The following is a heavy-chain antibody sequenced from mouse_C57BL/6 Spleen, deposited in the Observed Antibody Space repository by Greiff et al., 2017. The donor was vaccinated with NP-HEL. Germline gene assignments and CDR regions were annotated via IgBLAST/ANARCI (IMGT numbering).Heavy chain of an antibody. J-gene: IGHJ4*01. CDR1: GFSLTSYG. CDR3: AIPTIVTPYAMDY. D-gene: IGHD2-5*01. V-gene: IGHV2-2*01. CDR2: IWSGGST. Sequence: QVQLQQSGPGLVQPSQSLSITCTVSGFSLTSYGVHWVRQSPGKGLEWLGVIWSGGSTAYNAAFISSLSISKDNSKSQVFFKMNSLQADDTAIYYGAIPTIVTPYAMDYWGQGTSVTVSS.